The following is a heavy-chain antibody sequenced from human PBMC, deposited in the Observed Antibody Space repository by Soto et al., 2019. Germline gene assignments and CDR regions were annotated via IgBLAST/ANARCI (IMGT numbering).Heavy chain of an antibody. CDR1: GGTFSSYA. D-gene: IGHD2-15*01. CDR3: ARGQIGYCSGGSCYHDFDI. V-gene: IGHV1-69*13. CDR2: IIPIFGTA. J-gene: IGHJ3*02. Sequence: SVKVSCKASGGTFSSYAISWVRQAPGQGLEWMGGIIPIFGTANYAQKFQGRVTITADESTSTAYMELSSLRSEDTAVYYCARGQIGYCSGGSCYHDFDIWGQGTMVTVSS.